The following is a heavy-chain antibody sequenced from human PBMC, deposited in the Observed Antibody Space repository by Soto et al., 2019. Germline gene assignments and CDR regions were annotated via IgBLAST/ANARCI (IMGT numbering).Heavy chain of an antibody. D-gene: IGHD2-21*02. Sequence: QVQLQESGPGLVKPSQTLSLTCTVSGGSISSGGYYWSWIRQHPGKGLEWIGYIYYSGSTYYNPSLKRRVNISVDTSKNQFSLKLSSVTAADTAVYYCARADRGIVVVTATPYYFDYWGQGTLVTVSS. CDR2: IYYSGST. J-gene: IGHJ4*02. CDR3: ARADRGIVVVTATPYYFDY. V-gene: IGHV4-31*03. CDR1: GGSISSGGYY.